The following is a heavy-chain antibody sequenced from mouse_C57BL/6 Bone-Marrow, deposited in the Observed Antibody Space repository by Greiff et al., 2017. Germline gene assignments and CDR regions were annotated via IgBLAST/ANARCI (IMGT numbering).Heavy chain of an antibody. Sequence: EVQLQQSGPELVKPGASVKISCKASGYTFTDYYMNWVKQSHGKSLEWIGDINPNNGGTSYNQKFKGKATLTVDKSSSTAYMELRSLTSEDSAVYYCARWGTTVVAPYYFDYWGQGTTLTGSS. V-gene: IGHV1-26*01. CDR2: INPNNGGT. D-gene: IGHD1-1*01. J-gene: IGHJ2*01. CDR3: ARWGTTVVAPYYFDY. CDR1: GYTFTDYY.